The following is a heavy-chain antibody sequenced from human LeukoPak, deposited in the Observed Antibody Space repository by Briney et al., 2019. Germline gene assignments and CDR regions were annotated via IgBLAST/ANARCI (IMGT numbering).Heavy chain of an antibody. CDR3: ARGRGDRGFYYYYVDV. CDR2: MSYSGTT. J-gene: IGHJ6*03. Sequence: PSETLSLTCTVSVYSMDSVSTYYWSWFRPPPGMGLQWIGYMSYSGTTNYNPSLNSRVTISEDTSKKRFYLNLNSVTTADTAMYYCARGRGDRGFYYYYVDVWGKGTTVTVSS. CDR1: VYSMDSVSTYY. V-gene: IGHV4-59*02. D-gene: IGHD2-21*02.